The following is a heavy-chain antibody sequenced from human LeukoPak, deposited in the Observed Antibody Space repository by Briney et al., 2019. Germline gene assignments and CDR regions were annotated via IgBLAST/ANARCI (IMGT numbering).Heavy chain of an antibody. V-gene: IGHV4-59*01. J-gene: IGHJ4*02. CDR2: IYYSGSS. D-gene: IGHD6-19*01. Sequence: SETLSLTCTVSGGSISSYYWTWIRQPPGKGLEWNGYIYYSGSSNYNPSLKSRVTISVDTSKNQFSLKLSSVTAADTAVYFCAREVVAVAGSYFDSWGQGTLVTVSS. CDR1: GGSISSYY. CDR3: AREVVAVAGSYFDS.